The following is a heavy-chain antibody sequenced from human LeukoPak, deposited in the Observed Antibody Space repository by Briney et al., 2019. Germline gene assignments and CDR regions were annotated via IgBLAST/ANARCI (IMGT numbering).Heavy chain of an antibody. Sequence: PGGSLRLSCAASGFTFSSYAMSWVRQAPGKGLEWVSAISGSGGSTYYADSVKGRFTISRDNSKNTLYLQMNSLRAEDTAVYYCAKDPVVVPVYYYYYMDVWGKGTTVTVSS. J-gene: IGHJ6*03. D-gene: IGHD2-2*01. CDR3: AKDPVVVPVYYYYYMDV. CDR2: ISGSGGST. CDR1: GFTFSSYA. V-gene: IGHV3-23*01.